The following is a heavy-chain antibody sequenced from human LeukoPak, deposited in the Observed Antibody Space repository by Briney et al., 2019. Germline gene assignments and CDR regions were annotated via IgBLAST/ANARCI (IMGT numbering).Heavy chain of an antibody. CDR1: GGSISSYY. Sequence: SETLSLTCTVSGGSISSYYWSWIRQPPGKGLEWIGYIYYSGSTNYNPSLKSRVTISVDTSKNQFSLKLSSVTAADTAVYYCARESQGDTAMVRDAFDIWGQGTMVTVSS. J-gene: IGHJ3*02. V-gene: IGHV4-59*01. D-gene: IGHD5-18*01. CDR3: ARESQGDTAMVRDAFDI. CDR2: IYYSGST.